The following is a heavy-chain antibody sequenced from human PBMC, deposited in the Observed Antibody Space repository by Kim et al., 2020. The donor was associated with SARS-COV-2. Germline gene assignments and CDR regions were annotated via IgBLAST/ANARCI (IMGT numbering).Heavy chain of an antibody. CDR2: ISAYNGNT. D-gene: IGHD6-19*01. J-gene: IGHJ5*02. CDR3: ARHNELAVAGSEDWFDP. V-gene: IGHV1-18*01. CDR1: GYTFTSYG. Sequence: ASVKVSCKASGYTFTSYGISWVRQAPGQGLEWMGWISAYNGNTNYAQKLQGRVTMTTDTSTSTAYMELRSLRSDDTAVYYCARHNELAVAGSEDWFDPWGQGTLVTVSS.